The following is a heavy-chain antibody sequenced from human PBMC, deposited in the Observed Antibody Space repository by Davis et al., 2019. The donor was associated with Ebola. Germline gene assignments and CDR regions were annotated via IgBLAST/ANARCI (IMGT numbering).Heavy chain of an antibody. J-gene: IGHJ4*02. CDR1: GFTVSSNY. CDR3: AKTAYSSGWYEGNFDY. V-gene: IGHV3-53*05. CDR2: IYSGGNT. Sequence: GESLKISCAASGFTVSSNYMSWVRQAPGKGLEWVSVIYSGGNTYYADSVKGRFTMSRVNSKNTLYLQMNSLRAEDTALYYCAKTAYSSGWYEGNFDYWGQGTLVTVSS. D-gene: IGHD6-19*01.